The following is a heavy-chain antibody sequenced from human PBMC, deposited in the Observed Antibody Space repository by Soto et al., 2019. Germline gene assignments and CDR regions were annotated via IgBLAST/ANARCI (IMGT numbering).Heavy chain of an antibody. CDR3: AKGKTIFGVVVVSEY. V-gene: IGHV3-30*18. CDR2: ISNDGSNK. CDR1: GFVFSSYD. D-gene: IGHD3-3*01. J-gene: IGHJ4*01. Sequence: GGSLRLSCAVSGFVFSSYDMHWVRQAPGKGLEWVAVISNDGSNKDYADSVKGRFTISRDNSKITLYLQMNGLRAEDTAVYYCAKGKTIFGVVVVSEYWGQGTLVTVSS.